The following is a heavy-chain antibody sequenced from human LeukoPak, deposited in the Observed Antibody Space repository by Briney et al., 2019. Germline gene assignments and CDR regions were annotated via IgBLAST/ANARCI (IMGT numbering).Heavy chain of an antibody. V-gene: IGHV4-30-4*07. CDR3: ARVNSSRAMDV. Sequence: SETLSLTCTVSGDSISSGGYSWSWIRQPPGKGLEWVGHIYYSGSTYYNPSLKSRVTISVDTSKNQFSLKLSSVTAADTAVYYCARVNSSRAMDVWGKGTTVTVSS. J-gene: IGHJ6*03. CDR2: IYYSGST. D-gene: IGHD6-13*01. CDR1: GDSISSGGYS.